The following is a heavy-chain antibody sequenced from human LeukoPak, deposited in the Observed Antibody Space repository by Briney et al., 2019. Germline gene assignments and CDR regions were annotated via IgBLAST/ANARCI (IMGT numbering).Heavy chain of an antibody. D-gene: IGHD3-22*01. J-gene: IGHJ4*02. CDR2: ISGCGGST. Sequence: GGSLRLSCAAAGLTFSSYAVSWVRQAAGKGLEWVLAISGCGGSTYYEHSVQGRLTISRDNSKNPLYLQMNSLSAEDTAVYYCASIMIVVVRVFDYWGQGTLVTVSS. V-gene: IGHV3-23*01. CDR3: ASIMIVVVRVFDY. CDR1: GLTFSSYA.